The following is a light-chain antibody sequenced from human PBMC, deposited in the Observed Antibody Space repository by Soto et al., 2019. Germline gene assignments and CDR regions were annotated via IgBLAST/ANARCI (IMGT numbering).Light chain of an antibody. CDR2: EVS. V-gene: IGLV2-14*01. CDR1: TSDVGGYNF. Sequence: QYALTQPASVSGSPGQSITISCTGTTSDVGGYNFVSWYQHHPGKAPKLMIYEVSNRPSGVSNRFSGSKSGSTASLTISGLQPEDASDYYCCSYTASSTPWVFGGGTKLTVL. CDR3: CSYTASSTPWV. J-gene: IGLJ3*02.